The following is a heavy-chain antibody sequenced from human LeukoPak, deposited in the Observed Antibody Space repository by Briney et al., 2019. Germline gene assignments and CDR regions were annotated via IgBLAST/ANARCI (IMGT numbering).Heavy chain of an antibody. CDR3: AKDPGDYGDY. CDR1: GFTFSSYA. V-gene: IGHV3-30-3*02. D-gene: IGHD4-17*01. CDR2: ISYDGSNK. Sequence: PGGSLRLSCAASGFTFSSYAMHWVRQAPGKGREWVAVISYDGSNKYYADSVKGRFTISRDNSKNTLYLQMKSLRTEDTAVYYCAKDPGDYGDYWGQGTLVTVSS. J-gene: IGHJ4*02.